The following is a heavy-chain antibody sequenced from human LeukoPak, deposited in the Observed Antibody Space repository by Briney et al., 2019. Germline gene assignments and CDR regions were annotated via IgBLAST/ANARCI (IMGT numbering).Heavy chain of an antibody. V-gene: IGHV4-39*07. CDR2: IYYSGST. Sequence: SETLSLTCTVSGVSISSSIYYWGWIRQPPGKGLEWIGSIYYSGSTYYNPSLKSRVTISVDTSKNQFSLKLNSVTAADTAVYYCARDILTGLNWGQGTLVTVSS. D-gene: IGHD3-9*01. J-gene: IGHJ4*02. CDR3: ARDILTGLN. CDR1: GVSISSSIYY.